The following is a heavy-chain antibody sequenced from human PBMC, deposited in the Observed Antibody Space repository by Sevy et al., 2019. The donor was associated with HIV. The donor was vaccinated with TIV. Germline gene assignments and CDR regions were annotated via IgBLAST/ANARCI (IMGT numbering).Heavy chain of an antibody. J-gene: IGHJ1*01. Sequence: GGSLRLSCAASRFTLSSAWMTWVRQVPGKGLEWVGRIKTKDHGGTTDYAAPVKGRFTISRDDSKNTVYLQMNSLKTEDTALYYCATDYLYCSATNCMSLYFQYWGQGTLVTVSS. D-gene: IGHD2-15*01. CDR1: RFTLSSAW. CDR2: IKTKDHGGTT. V-gene: IGHV3-15*05. CDR3: ATDYLYCSATNCMSLYFQY.